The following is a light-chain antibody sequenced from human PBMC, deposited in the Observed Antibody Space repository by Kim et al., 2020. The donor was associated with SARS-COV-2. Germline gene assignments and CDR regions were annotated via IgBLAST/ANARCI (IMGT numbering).Light chain of an antibody. J-gene: IGLJ3*02. CDR1: TSNIGINA. Sequence: QSVLTQSPSASGTPGQRVTISCSGSTSNIGINAVNWYQQLPGTAPKLLIYTNDERPSGVPDRFSGSKSGTSASLAISGLRSDDEADYYCATWDDSLDGWVFGGGTQLTVL. CDR3: ATWDDSLDGWV. V-gene: IGLV1-44*01. CDR2: TND.